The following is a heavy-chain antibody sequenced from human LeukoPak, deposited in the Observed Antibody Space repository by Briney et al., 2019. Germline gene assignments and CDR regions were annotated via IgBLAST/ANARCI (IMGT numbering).Heavy chain of an antibody. CDR2: MYNRGST. CDR3: ARAEKAVTGTLDS. D-gene: IGHD6-19*01. V-gene: IGHV4-59*01. Sequence: PSETLSLTCTVSGDSISNYYWSWIRQSPGKELEWIGYMYNRGSTIYNPSLKSRVNISTDTSKNQFSLRLTSVTAADTAVYYCARAEKAVTGTLDSWGQGTLITVSS. CDR1: GDSISNYY. J-gene: IGHJ4*02.